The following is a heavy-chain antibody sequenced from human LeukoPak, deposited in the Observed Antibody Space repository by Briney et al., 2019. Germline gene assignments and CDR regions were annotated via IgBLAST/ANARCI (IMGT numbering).Heavy chain of an antibody. D-gene: IGHD2-8*02. V-gene: IGHV3-74*01. CDR2: VNSDGYSI. CDR1: GFTFSYYW. CDR3: ARGHSAKYWLDY. Sequence: GGSLRLSCGASGFTFSYYWMHWVRQAPGKGLVWVSRVNSDGYSIDYADSVKGRFTISRDNAKNMLYLQMNSLRAEDTAVYYCARGHSAKYWLDYWGQGTLVTVSS. J-gene: IGHJ4*02.